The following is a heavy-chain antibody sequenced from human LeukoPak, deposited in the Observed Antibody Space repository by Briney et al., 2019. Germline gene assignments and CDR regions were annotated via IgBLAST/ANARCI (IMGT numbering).Heavy chain of an antibody. CDR3: ARDLVPDCSSTSCYGNYYYYGMDV. D-gene: IGHD2-2*01. V-gene: IGHV1-69*04. CDR2: IIPILGIA. CDR1: GGTFSSYA. Sequence: ASVTVSCKASGGTFSSYAISWVRQAPGQGLEWMGRIIPILGIANYAQKFQGRVTITADKSTSTAYMELSSLRSEDTAVYYCARDLVPDCSSTSCYGNYYYYGMDVWGQGTTVTVSS. J-gene: IGHJ6*02.